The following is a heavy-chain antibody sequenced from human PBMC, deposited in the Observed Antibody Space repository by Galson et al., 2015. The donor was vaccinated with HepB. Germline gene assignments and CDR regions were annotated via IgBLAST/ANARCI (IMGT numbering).Heavy chain of an antibody. V-gene: IGHV6-1*01. D-gene: IGHD2-2*01. Sequence: CAISGDSVSSNSAAWNWIRQPPSRGLEWLGRTYYRSKWYNDYAVSVKSRITINPDTSKNQFSLQLNSVTPEDTAVYYCAREGPAWIDYWGQGTLVTVSS. J-gene: IGHJ4*02. CDR3: AREGPAWIDY. CDR2: TYYRSKWYN. CDR1: GDSVSSNSAA.